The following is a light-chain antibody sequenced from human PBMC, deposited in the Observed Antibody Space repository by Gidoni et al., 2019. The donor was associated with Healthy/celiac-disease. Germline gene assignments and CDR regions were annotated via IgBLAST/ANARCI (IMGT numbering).Light chain of an antibody. CDR3: QQYYSTLYT. V-gene: IGKV4-1*01. CDR2: WAA. Sequence: DIVMTQSPDSPAVSLGERATINCKSSQSVLYSSNKKNYLAWYQQQPGQPPKLLIYWAATRESGVPARFIGSGSGTDFTLTISSLQAEDVAVYYCQQYYSTLYTFXQXTKLXIK. J-gene: IGKJ2*01. CDR1: QSVLYSSNKKNY.